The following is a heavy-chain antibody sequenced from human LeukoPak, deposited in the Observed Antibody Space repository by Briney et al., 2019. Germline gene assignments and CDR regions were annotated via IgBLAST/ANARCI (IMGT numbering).Heavy chain of an antibody. CDR3: ARHASGDLSTPFDY. CDR1: GYIFTNNW. D-gene: IGHD3-16*02. V-gene: IGHV5-51*01. Sequence: PGESLKISCKGSGYIFTNNWIGWVRQMPGKGLEWRGIIYPGDSHTRYSPSFQGQVTISADKSISTAYLQWSSLKASDTAIYYCARHASGDLSTPFDYWGQGTLLTVSS. J-gene: IGHJ4*02. CDR2: IYPGDSHT.